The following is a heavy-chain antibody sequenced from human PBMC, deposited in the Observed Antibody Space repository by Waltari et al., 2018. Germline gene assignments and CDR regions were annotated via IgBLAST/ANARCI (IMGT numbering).Heavy chain of an antibody. CDR1: GFTFSSYA. Sequence: QVQLVESGGGVVQPGRSLRLSCAASGFTFSSYAMHWVRQAPGKGLEWVAVISDDGSNKYYADSVKGRFTISRDNSKNTLYLQMNSLRAEDTAVYYCAREGYYDFWSGYPMLDPWGQGTLVTVSS. V-gene: IGHV3-30-3*01. CDR3: AREGYYDFWSGYPMLDP. CDR2: ISDDGSNK. J-gene: IGHJ5*02. D-gene: IGHD3-3*01.